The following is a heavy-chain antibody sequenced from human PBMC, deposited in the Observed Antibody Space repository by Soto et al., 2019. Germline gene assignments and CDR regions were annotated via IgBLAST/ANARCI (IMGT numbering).Heavy chain of an antibody. Sequence: GGSLRLSCAASGFTFSSYAMHWVRQAPGKGLEWVAVISYDGSNKYYADSVKGRFTISRDNSKNTLYLQMNSLRAEDTAVYYCARAGGYSYGTSFFDYCGQGTMVTFST. D-gene: IGHD5-18*01. CDR2: ISYDGSNK. J-gene: IGHJ4*02. CDR3: ARAGGYSYGTSFFDY. V-gene: IGHV3-30-3*01. CDR1: GFTFSSYA.